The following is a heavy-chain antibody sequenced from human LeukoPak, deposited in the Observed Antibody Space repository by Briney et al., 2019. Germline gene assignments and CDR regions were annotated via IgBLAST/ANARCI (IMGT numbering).Heavy chain of an antibody. Sequence: GGSLRLSCAASGFTFNNYAMSWVRQAPGKGLEWVSVISGSGGSTYYADSVKGRFTISRDNAKNSLYLQMNSLRAEDTAVYYCARVQTGTTNWFDPWGQGTLVTVSS. J-gene: IGHJ5*02. V-gene: IGHV3-23*01. CDR2: ISGSGGST. CDR1: GFTFNNYA. CDR3: ARVQTGTTNWFDP. D-gene: IGHD1-1*01.